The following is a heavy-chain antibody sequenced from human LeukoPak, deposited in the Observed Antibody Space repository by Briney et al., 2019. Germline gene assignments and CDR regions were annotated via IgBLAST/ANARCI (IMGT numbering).Heavy chain of an antibody. J-gene: IGHJ3*02. Sequence: ASVTVSCKASGGTFSSYAISWVRQAPGQGLKWMGGIIPIFGTANYAQKFQGRVTITADESTSTAYMELSSLRSEDTAVYYCARDLGGWSPNDAFDIWGQGTMVTVSS. V-gene: IGHV1-69*01. CDR1: GGTFSSYA. CDR3: ARDLGGWSPNDAFDI. CDR2: IIPIFGTA. D-gene: IGHD6-19*01.